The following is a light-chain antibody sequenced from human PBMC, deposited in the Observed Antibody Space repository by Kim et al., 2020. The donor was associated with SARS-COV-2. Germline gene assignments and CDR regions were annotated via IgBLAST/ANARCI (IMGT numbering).Light chain of an antibody. Sequence: IQMTHPPSSLSSSVGDSVTITCRASQSFTNQLAWYQQKPGEVPKLLIYRVSSFQTGVTSLFSGCNSGTDFTLSISSLQPEDVATYYCQQYTFGQGTKLEIK. CDR2: RVS. V-gene: IGKV1-27*01. J-gene: IGKJ2*01. CDR1: QSFTNQ. CDR3: QQYT.